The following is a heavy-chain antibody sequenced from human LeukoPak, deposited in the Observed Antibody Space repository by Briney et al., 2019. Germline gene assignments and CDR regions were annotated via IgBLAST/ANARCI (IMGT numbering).Heavy chain of an antibody. CDR2: IYTSGST. V-gene: IGHV4-61*02. Sequence: PSETLSLTCTVSGGSISSGSYYWSWIRQPAGRGLEWIGRIYTSGSTNYNPSLKSRVTISVDTSKNQFSLKLSSVTAADTAVYDCAREPIQLWFPGTGQHFDYWGQGTLVTVSS. D-gene: IGHD5-18*01. CDR3: AREPIQLWFPGTGQHFDY. J-gene: IGHJ4*02. CDR1: GGSISSGSYY.